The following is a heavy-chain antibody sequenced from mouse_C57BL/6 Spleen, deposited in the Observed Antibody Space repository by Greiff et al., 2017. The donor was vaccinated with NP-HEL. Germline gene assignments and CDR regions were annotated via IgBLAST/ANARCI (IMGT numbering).Heavy chain of an antibody. V-gene: IGHV1-52*01. Sequence: QVHVKQPGAELVRPGSSVKLSCKASGYTFTSYWMHWVKQRPIQGLEWIGNIDPSDSETHYNQKFKDKATLTVDKSSSTAYMQLSSLTAEDSAVYYCARTYYYGSSPYWYFDVWGTGTTVTVSS. D-gene: IGHD1-1*01. CDR3: ARTYYYGSSPYWYFDV. J-gene: IGHJ1*03. CDR1: GYTFTSYW. CDR2: IDPSDSET.